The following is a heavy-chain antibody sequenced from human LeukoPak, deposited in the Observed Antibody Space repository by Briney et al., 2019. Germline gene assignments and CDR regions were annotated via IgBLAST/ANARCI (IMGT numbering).Heavy chain of an antibody. CDR1: GGSISSYY. CDR3: ARVRYCSGGSCYSGSYFDY. D-gene: IGHD2-15*01. CDR2: IYYSGST. Sequence: SETLSLTCTVSGGSISSYYWSWIRQPPGKGLEWIGYIYYSGSTNYNPSLKSRVTISVDTSKNQFSLKLSSVTAADTAVYYCARVRYCSGGSCYSGSYFDYWGQGTLVTVSS. V-gene: IGHV4-59*01. J-gene: IGHJ4*02.